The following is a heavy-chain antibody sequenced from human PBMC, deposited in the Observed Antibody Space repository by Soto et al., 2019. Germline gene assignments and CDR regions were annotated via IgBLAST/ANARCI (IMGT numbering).Heavy chain of an antibody. Sequence: SGTLSLTCAVYGGSFSGYYWSWIRQPPGKGLEWIGEINHSGSTNYNPSLKSRVTISVDTSKNQFSLKLSSVTAADTAVYYCARGGYGSGSYSVWFYDYWGQGTLVTVSS. J-gene: IGHJ4*02. D-gene: IGHD3-10*01. CDR2: INHSGST. V-gene: IGHV4-34*01. CDR1: GGSFSGYY. CDR3: ARGGYGSGSYSVWFYDY.